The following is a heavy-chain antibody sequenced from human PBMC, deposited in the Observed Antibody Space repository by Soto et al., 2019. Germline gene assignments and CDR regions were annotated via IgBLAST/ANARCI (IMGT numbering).Heavy chain of an antibody. D-gene: IGHD4-17*01. CDR1: GFTFSNAW. J-gene: IGHJ4*02. CDR3: TTEMTTVTTGEDY. V-gene: IGHV3-15*01. Sequence: LSLSCAASGFTFSNAWMSWVRQAPGKGLEWVGRIKSKTDGGTTDYAAPVKGRFTISRDDSKNTLYLQMNSLKTEDTAVYYCTTEMTTVTTGEDYWGQGTLVTVSS. CDR2: IKSKTDGGTT.